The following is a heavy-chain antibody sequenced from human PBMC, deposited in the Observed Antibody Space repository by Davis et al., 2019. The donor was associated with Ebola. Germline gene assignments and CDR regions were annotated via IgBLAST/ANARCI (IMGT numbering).Heavy chain of an antibody. CDR3: ARDPPQSGGYV. D-gene: IGHD5-12*01. CDR2: IYSGGST. J-gene: IGHJ4*02. V-gene: IGHV3-53*04. CDR1: GFTVSSDY. Sequence: GGSLRLSCVASGFTVSSDYMSWVRQAPGKGLEWVSVIYSGGSTYYADSVKSRFTISRHSSENTVFLQMNSLRPDDTAVYYCARDPPQSGGYVWGQGTLVTVSS.